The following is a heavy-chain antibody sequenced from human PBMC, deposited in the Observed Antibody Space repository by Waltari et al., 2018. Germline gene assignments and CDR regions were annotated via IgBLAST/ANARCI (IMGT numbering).Heavy chain of an antibody. D-gene: IGHD3-22*01. CDR3: ARTWNYYDATGHSYY. Sequence: QVQLVQSGAEVKKPGASVKVSCKAAGYTFTGYYMHLVRQAPGQGLEWMGWINPNSGGTNYAQKFQGRVTMTRDTSISTGYMELRSLRFDDTAVYYCARTWNYYDATGHSYYWGQGTLVTVSS. J-gene: IGHJ4*02. CDR2: INPNSGGT. V-gene: IGHV1-2*02. CDR1: GYTFTGYY.